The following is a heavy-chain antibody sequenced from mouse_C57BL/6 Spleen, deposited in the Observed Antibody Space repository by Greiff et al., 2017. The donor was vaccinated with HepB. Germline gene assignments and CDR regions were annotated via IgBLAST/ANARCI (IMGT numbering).Heavy chain of an antibody. D-gene: IGHD2-3*01. CDR1: GYTFTSYW. CDR3: ARNGYYDY. CDR2: IRPNSGST. J-gene: IGHJ2*01. Sequence: QVQLQQPGAELVKPGASVKLSCKASGYTFTSYWMHWVKQRPGQGLEWIGMIRPNSGSTNYNEKFKSKATMTEDKSSSTAYMQLSTLTSEDAAVYYSARNGYYDYWGQGTTLTVSS. V-gene: IGHV1-64*01.